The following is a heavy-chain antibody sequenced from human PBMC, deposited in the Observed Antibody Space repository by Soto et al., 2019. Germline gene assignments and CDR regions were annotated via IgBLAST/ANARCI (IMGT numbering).Heavy chain of an antibody. CDR1: GGSISSSSYY. CDR2: IYYSGST. Sequence: PSETLSITCTVSGGSISSSSYYWGWIRQPPGKGLEWIGSIYYSGSTYYNPSLKSRVTISVDTSKNQFSLKLSSVTAADTAVYYCARPRKYYGSGKENYYYYGMDVWGQGTTVTVSS. D-gene: IGHD3-10*01. V-gene: IGHV4-39*01. CDR3: ARPRKYYGSGKENYYYYGMDV. J-gene: IGHJ6*02.